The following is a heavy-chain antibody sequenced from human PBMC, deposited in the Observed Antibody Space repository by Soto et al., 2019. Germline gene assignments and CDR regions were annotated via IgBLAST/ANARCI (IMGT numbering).Heavy chain of an antibody. D-gene: IGHD1-26*01. CDR1: GGSISSGGYS. J-gene: IGHJ5*02. CDR2: IYHSGST. CDR3: ASRPSGSGFDP. V-gene: IGHV4-30-2*01. Sequence: QLQLQESGSGLVKPSQTLSLTCAVSGGSISSGGYSWIWIRQPPGKGLEWIGYIYHSGSTYYSPSLQXRXTXSXXRSKNQFSLKLSSVTAADTAVYYCASRPSGSGFDPWGQGTLVTVSS.